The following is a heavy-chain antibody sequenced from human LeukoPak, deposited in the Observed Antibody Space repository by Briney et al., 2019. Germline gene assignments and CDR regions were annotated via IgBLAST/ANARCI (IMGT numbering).Heavy chain of an antibody. J-gene: IGHJ4*02. CDR1: GFTFSSYC. V-gene: IGHV3-7*03. CDR2: IKRDGSEK. CDR3: ARGSSAGASLRHDY. D-gene: IGHD1-26*01. Sequence: GGSLRLSCAASGFTFSSYCMSWVRQAPGKGLEWVANIKRDGSEKNFVDSVKGRFTISRDNAKKSLYLQMNSLRAEDTAVYYCARGSSAGASLRHDYWGQGALVTVSS.